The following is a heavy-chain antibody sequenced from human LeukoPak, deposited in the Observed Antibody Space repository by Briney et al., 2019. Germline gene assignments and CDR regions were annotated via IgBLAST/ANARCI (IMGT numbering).Heavy chain of an antibody. V-gene: IGHV3-53*04. CDR3: ARVLYGGLLDAFDI. D-gene: IGHD3-10*01. Sequence: GGSLRLSCAASGFTVSSTYMSWVRQAPGKGLEGVSVIYSGGSTYYADSVKGRFTISRHNSKNTLYLQMNSLRAEDTAVYYCARVLYGGLLDAFDIWGQGTMVTVSS. J-gene: IGHJ3*02. CDR1: GFTVSSTY. CDR2: IYSGGST.